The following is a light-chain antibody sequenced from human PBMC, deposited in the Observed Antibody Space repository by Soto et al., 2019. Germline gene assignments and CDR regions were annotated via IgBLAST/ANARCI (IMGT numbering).Light chain of an antibody. Sequence: QSALTQPPSASGSPGQSVTISCTGTSSDVGGYNYVSWYQQHPGKAPKLMIYEVSKRPSGVPDRFSCSKSGNTASLTDSGLQADDGADYYCSSYAGSNNLVFGGGTKVTVL. CDR2: EVS. CDR3: SSYAGSNNLV. J-gene: IGLJ2*01. CDR1: SSDVGGYNY. V-gene: IGLV2-8*01.